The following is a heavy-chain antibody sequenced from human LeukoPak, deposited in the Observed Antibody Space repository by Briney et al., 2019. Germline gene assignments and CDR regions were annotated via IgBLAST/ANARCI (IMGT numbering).Heavy chain of an antibody. Sequence: ASVKVSCKASGYTFTGYYMHWVRQAPGQGLEWMGWINPNSGGTNYAQRFQGRVTMTRDTSISTAYMELSRLRSDDTAVYYCARTWELPDAFDIWGQGTMVTVSS. D-gene: IGHD1-26*01. CDR3: ARTWELPDAFDI. CDR2: INPNSGGT. CDR1: GYTFTGYY. J-gene: IGHJ3*02. V-gene: IGHV1-2*02.